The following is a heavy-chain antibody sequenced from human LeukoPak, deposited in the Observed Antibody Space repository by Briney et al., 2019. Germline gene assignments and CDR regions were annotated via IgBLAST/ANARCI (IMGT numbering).Heavy chain of an antibody. D-gene: IGHD6-19*01. J-gene: IGHJ3*02. V-gene: IGHV1-8*01. Sequence: ASVKVSCKVSGYTLTELSMHWVRQATGQGLEWMGWMNPNSGNTGYAQKFQGRVTMTRNTSISTAYMELSSLRSEDTAVYYCGCYDAFDIWGQGTMVTVSS. CDR1: GYTLTELS. CDR3: GCYDAFDI. CDR2: MNPNSGNT.